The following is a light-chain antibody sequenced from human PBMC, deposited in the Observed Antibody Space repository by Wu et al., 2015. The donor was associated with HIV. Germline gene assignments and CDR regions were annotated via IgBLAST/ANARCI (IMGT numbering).Light chain of an antibody. CDR1: QGISSA. CDR2: DAS. CDR3: QQFHNYPIT. V-gene: IGKV1D-13*01. J-gene: IGKJ5*01. Sequence: AAQLTQSPSSLSASVGDRVTITCRASQGISSALAWYQQKPGKPPKLLIYDASNLESGVPSRFSSSGSGTDFTLTISTLQPEDFAIYYCQQFHNYPITFGQGTRLEIK.